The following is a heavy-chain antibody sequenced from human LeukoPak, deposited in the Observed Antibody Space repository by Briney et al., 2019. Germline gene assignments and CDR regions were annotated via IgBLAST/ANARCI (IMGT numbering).Heavy chain of an antibody. CDR3: ARDVGSSWYEPFDY. CDR1: GFTFSSYA. V-gene: IGHV3-30*01. Sequence: GRSLRLSCAASGFTFSSYAMHWVRQAPGKGLEWVAVISYDGSNKYYADSVKGRFTISRDNSKNTLYLQINSLRAEDTAVYYCARDVGSSWYEPFDYWGQGTLVTVSS. J-gene: IGHJ4*02. D-gene: IGHD6-13*01. CDR2: ISYDGSNK.